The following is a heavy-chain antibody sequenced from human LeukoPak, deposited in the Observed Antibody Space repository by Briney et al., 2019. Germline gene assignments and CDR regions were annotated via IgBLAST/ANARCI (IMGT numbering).Heavy chain of an antibody. J-gene: IGHJ4*02. CDR3: AKSPRGSRIDY. D-gene: IGHD3-10*01. Sequence: GGSLRLSRAASGFTFSSYAMTWVRQAPGKGLEWVSTISSSGGTTYYADSVKGRFTISRDNSKNTLYLQMNSLRAEDTALYYCAKSPRGSRIDYWGQGTLVTVSS. CDR2: ISSSGGTT. V-gene: IGHV3-23*01. CDR1: GFTFSSYA.